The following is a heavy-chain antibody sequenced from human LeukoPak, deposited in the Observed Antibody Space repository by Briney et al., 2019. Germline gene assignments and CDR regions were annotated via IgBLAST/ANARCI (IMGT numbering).Heavy chain of an antibody. J-gene: IGHJ6*03. CDR1: GGSISSSSYY. D-gene: IGHD3-3*01. CDR3: ARVGSVYDYYYYYMDV. V-gene: IGHV4-61*01. CDR2: IYYSGST. Sequence: NPSETLSLTCTVSGGSISSSSYYWSWIRQPPGKGLEWIGYIYYSGSTNYNPSLKSRVTISVDTSKNQFSLKLSSVTAADTAVYYCARVGSVYDYYYYYMDVWGKGTTVTVSS.